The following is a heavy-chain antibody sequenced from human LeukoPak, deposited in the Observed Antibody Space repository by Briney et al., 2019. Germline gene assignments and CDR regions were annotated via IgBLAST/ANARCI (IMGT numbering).Heavy chain of an antibody. CDR3: AKGIIVGRYIYGPLDS. Sequence: PGGSLRLSCAASGFTFDDYAMHWVRHAPGKGLEWVSLISWDGRFTYYADSVKGRFTISRDNSKNSLNLQMSSLRPEDTGLYFCAKGIIVGRYIYGPLDSWGQGTLVTVSS. CDR1: GFTFDDYA. CDR2: ISWDGRFT. J-gene: IGHJ4*02. D-gene: IGHD5-18*01. V-gene: IGHV3-43D*03.